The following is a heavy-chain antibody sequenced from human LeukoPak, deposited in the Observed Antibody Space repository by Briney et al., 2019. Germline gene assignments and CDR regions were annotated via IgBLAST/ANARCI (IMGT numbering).Heavy chain of an antibody. CDR1: GFTFSNYW. V-gene: IGHV3-7*04. CDR2: IKHDGSEE. D-gene: IGHD4-17*01. J-gene: IGHJ3*02. Sequence: PGGSLRLSCAASGFTFSNYWMSWVRQAPGKGLEWVANIKHDGSEEYYVDSVKGRFTISRDNVKKSLNLQMNSVRVEDTAIYYCARVTVTRVFDIWGHGTMATVSS. CDR3: ARVTVTRVFDI.